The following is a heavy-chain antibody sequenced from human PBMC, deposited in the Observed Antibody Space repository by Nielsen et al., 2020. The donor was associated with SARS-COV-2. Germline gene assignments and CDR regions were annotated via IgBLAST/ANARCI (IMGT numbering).Heavy chain of an antibody. Sequence: GESLKISCAASGFTVSSNYMSWVRQAPGKGLEWVSVIYSGGSTYYADSVKGRFTISRDNSKNTLYLQMNSLRAEDTAVYYCARGVAVKAYGYYYYYGIDVWGQGTTVTVSS. J-gene: IGHJ6*02. CDR3: ARGVAVKAYGYYYYYGIDV. CDR2: IYSGGST. CDR1: GFTVSSNY. V-gene: IGHV3-53*01. D-gene: IGHD6-19*01.